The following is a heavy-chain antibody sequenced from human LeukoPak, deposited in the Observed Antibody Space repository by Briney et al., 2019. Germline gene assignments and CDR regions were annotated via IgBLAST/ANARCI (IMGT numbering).Heavy chain of an antibody. D-gene: IGHD3-10*01. V-gene: IGHV3-48*01. J-gene: IGHJ3*02. Sequence: GGSLRLSCAASGFTFSSYSMNWVRQAPGKGLEWVSYISSSSSTIYYPGSVKGRFTISRENAKNSLYLQMNSLRAGDTTVYYCARASGMVRGTGDDAFDIWGQGTMVTVSS. CDR3: ARASGMVRGTGDDAFDI. CDR1: GFTFSSYS. CDR2: ISSSSSTI.